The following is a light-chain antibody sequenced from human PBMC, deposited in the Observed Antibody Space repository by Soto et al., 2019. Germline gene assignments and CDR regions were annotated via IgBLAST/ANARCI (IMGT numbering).Light chain of an antibody. CDR3: QQYNSYAFT. CDR1: QSISNW. Sequence: DIQMTQSPSTLSASVGDRVTITCRASQSISNWLAWYQQKPGKAPKLLIYDASNLESGVSSRFSGSGSGSEFTLTISSLQPDEFATYHCQQYNSYAFTFGPGTNVDLK. V-gene: IGKV1-5*01. J-gene: IGKJ3*01. CDR2: DAS.